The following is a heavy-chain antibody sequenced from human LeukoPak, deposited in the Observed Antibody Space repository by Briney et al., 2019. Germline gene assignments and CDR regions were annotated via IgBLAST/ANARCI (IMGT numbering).Heavy chain of an antibody. CDR3: AKDSSSQTYYYYYGMDV. Sequence: GGSLRLSCAASEFTFDSYAMHWVRQAPGKGLEWVAVISYDGSNEYYTDSVRGRFSISRDNSKNTLYLQMNSLRAEDTAVYYCAKDSSSQTYYYYYGMDVWGQGTTVTVSS. J-gene: IGHJ6*02. CDR1: EFTFDSYA. V-gene: IGHV3-30-3*01. CDR2: ISYDGSNE. D-gene: IGHD6-13*01.